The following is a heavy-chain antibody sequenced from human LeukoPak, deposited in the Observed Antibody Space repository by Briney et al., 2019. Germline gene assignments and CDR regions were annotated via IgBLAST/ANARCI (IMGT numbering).Heavy chain of an antibody. J-gene: IGHJ6*02. D-gene: IGHD6-6*01. Sequence: GGSLRLSCAASGFTFSSYGMHWVRQAPGKGLEWVAVISYDGSNKYYADSVKGRFTISRDNAKNSLYLQMNSLRAEDTAVYYCARSGRGSSSLPGKKLDTDYYYYYGMDVWGQGTTVTVSS. V-gene: IGHV3-30*03. CDR2: ISYDGSNK. CDR1: GFTFSSYG. CDR3: ARSGRGSSSLPGKKLDTDYYYYYGMDV.